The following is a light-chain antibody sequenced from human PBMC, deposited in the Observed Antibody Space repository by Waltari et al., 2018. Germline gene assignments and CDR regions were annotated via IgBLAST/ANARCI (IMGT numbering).Light chain of an antibody. Sequence: AIKLTQSPSSLSASVGDTVTITFRAGQGIYVALAWYQHKPGKTPHLLIHDASTLEPGVPIRFSGSGSGTDFALTIRSLQPEDFGTYYCQHYYNSPLAFGGGTRVE. CDR2: DAS. CDR1: QGIYVA. CDR3: QHYYNSPLA. V-gene: IGKV1D-13*01. J-gene: IGKJ4*01.